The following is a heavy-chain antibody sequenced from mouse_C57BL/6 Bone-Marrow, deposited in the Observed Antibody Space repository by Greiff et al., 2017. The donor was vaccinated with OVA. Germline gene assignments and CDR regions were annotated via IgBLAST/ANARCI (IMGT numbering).Heavy chain of an antibody. Sequence: QVQLQQSGSELRSPGSSVKLSCKDFDSEVFPIAYMSWVRQKPGHGFEWIGGILPSIGRTIYGEKFEDKATLDADTLSNTAYLELNSLTSEDSAIYYCARGRYDYDVPFAYWGQGTLVTVSA. V-gene: IGHV15-2*01. CDR2: ILPSIGRT. CDR3: ARGRYDYDVPFAY. D-gene: IGHD2-4*01. CDR1: DSEVFPIAY. J-gene: IGHJ3*01.